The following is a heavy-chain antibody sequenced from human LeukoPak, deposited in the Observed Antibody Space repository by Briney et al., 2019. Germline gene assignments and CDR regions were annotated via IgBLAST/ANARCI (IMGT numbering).Heavy chain of an antibody. Sequence: SETLSLTCTVSGGSISGYYWSWIRQPPGKGLEWIGYISYTGSAKYNPSLKSRVTISLDTPKNQYSLKFSSVTNADPAVYGCAYFYCPYGSCIGFDLWRQGALVTVSS. CDR2: ISYTGSA. CDR1: GGSISGYY. D-gene: IGHD2-8*01. V-gene: IGHV4-59*08. J-gene: IGHJ4*02. CDR3: AYFYCPYGSCIGFDL.